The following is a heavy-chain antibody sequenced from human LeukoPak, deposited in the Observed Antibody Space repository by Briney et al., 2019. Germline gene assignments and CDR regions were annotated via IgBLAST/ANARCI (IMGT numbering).Heavy chain of an antibody. CDR3: AKKGQADDYGKPD. Sequence: GGSLRLSCAASGFTFSGYPMNWVRQAPGKGLEWLSSITGNSNYIYYADSVKGRFTISRDNSKNTLYLQMNNLRADDTAVYYCAKKGQADDYGKPDWGQGTLVTVSS. CDR1: GFTFSGYP. D-gene: IGHD4-17*01. J-gene: IGHJ4*02. CDR2: ITGNSNYI. V-gene: IGHV3-21*04.